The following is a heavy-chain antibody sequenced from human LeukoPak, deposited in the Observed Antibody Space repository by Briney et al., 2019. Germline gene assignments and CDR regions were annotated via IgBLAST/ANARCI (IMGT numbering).Heavy chain of an antibody. V-gene: IGHV3-43*02. CDR2: ISVDGGST. CDR3: AKVIEEQLETLFDY. Sequence: GGSLRLSCAASGFTFDDYAMHWVRQAPGKGLEWVSLISVDGGSTYYADSVKGRFTISRDNSKNSLYLQMNSLRTEDTALYYCAKVIEEQLETLFDYWGQGTLVTVSS. D-gene: IGHD6-6*01. J-gene: IGHJ4*02. CDR1: GFTFDDYA.